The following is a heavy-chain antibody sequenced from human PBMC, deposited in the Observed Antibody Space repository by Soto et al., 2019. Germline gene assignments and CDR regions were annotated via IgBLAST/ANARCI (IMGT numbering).Heavy chain of an antibody. CDR2: INHSGST. CDR1: GGSFSGYY. V-gene: IGHV4-34*01. CDR3: ARELRYFDWDQVWIDP. D-gene: IGHD3-9*01. J-gene: IGHJ5*02. Sequence: SETLSLTCAVYGGSFSGYYWSWIRQPPGKGLEWIGEINHSGSTNYNPSLKSRVTISEDTSKNQFSLKLSSVTAADTAVYYCARELRYFDWDQVWIDPWGQGTLVTVSS.